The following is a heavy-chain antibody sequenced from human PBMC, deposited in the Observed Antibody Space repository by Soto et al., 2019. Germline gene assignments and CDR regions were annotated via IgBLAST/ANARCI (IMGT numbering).Heavy chain of an antibody. CDR1: GFTFSSYA. J-gene: IGHJ4*02. V-gene: IGHV3-23*01. CDR3: AKRSSSSTFDY. CDR2: ISGSDDST. D-gene: IGHD6-6*01. Sequence: EVQLLESGGGLVQPGASLRLSCAASGFTFSSYAMSWVHQAPGKGLEWVSVISGSDDSTYYADSVKGRFTISRDNSKNTRYLQMNSLRAEDTAVYYCAKRSSSSTFDYWGQETLVTVSS.